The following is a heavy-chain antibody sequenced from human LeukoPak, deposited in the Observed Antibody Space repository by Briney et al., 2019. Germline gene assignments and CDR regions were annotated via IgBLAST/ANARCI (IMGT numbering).Heavy chain of an antibody. J-gene: IGHJ4*02. CDR2: IWYDGSNK. D-gene: IGHD6-13*01. CDR1: GFTFSSYG. Sequence: TGRSLRLSCAASGFTFSSYGMHWVRQAPGKGLEWVAVIWYDGSNKYYADSVKGRFTISRDNSKNTLYLQTNSLGAEDTAVYYCAREKQQLVIDYWGQGTLVTVSS. CDR3: AREKQQLVIDY. V-gene: IGHV3-33*01.